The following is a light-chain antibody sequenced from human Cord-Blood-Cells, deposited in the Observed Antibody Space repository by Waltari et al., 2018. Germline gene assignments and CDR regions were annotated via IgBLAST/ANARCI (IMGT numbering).Light chain of an antibody. CDR3: QVWDSSSDHYV. CDR1: NIGSKS. Sequence: SYVLIQPPSVSVAPGKTARITCGGNNIGSKSVHWYQQKPGQAPVLVIYYDSDRPSGIPERFSGSNSGNTATLTISRVEAGDEADYYCQVWDSSSDHYVFGTGTKVTVL. J-gene: IGLJ1*01. V-gene: IGLV3-21*04. CDR2: YDS.